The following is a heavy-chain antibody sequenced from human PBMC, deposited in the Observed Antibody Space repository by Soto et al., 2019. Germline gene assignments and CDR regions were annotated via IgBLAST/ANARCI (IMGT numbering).Heavy chain of an antibody. Sequence: PSETLSLTCTVSGGSISSSDFYWGWLRQPPGKGLDFIGSMYYSGTTYYNPSLKNRITISVDTSKNQFSLKLISVTAADTAVYYCAVVESTGTGSAPGGQGALVPVSS. D-gene: IGHD3-22*01. CDR2: MYYSGTT. CDR3: AVVESTGTGSAP. J-gene: IGHJ5*02. V-gene: IGHV4-39*01. CDR1: GGSISSSDFY.